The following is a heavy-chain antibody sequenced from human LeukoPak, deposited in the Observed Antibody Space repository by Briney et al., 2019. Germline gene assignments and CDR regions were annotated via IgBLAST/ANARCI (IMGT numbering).Heavy chain of an antibody. CDR3: ARPSPYGAPPSYYFDY. J-gene: IGHJ4*02. V-gene: IGHV4-34*01. D-gene: IGHD4-17*01. CDR1: GGSLSDYY. Sequence: SETLSLTCAVYGGSLSDYYWSWVRQPPGKGLEWIGEINHSGSTNYNPSLESRVTISVDTSKNQFSLKLSSVTAADTAVYYCARPSPYGAPPSYYFDYWGQGTLVTVSS. CDR2: INHSGST.